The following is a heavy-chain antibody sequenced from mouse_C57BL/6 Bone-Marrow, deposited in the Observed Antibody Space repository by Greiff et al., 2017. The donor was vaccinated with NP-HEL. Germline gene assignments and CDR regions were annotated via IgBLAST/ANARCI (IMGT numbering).Heavy chain of an antibody. D-gene: IGHD1-1*01. J-gene: IGHJ2*01. V-gene: IGHV5-17*01. CDR3: ARGYSYYFDY. CDR2: ISSGSSII. Sequence: EVQRVESGGGLVKPGGSLKLSCAASGFTFSDYGMHWVRQAPEKGLEWVAYISSGSSIIYYADPVKGRFTISRDNAKNTRFLQMTSLRSEDTAMYYCARGYSYYFDYWGQGTTLTVSS. CDR1: GFTFSDYG.